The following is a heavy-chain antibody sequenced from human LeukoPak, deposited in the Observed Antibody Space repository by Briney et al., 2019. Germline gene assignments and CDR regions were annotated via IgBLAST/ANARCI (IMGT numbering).Heavy chain of an antibody. CDR2: ISGDGGST. D-gene: IGHD3-9*01. V-gene: IGHV3-43*02. CDR1: GFTFDDYA. Sequence: GGSLRLSCAAPGFTFDDYAMHWVRQAPGKGLEWVSLISGDGGSTYYADSVKGRFTISRDNSKNSLYLQMNSLRSEDTALYYCAKEQTSLYYDILTGYPDYWGQGTLVTVSS. CDR3: AKEQTSLYYDILTGYPDY. J-gene: IGHJ4*02.